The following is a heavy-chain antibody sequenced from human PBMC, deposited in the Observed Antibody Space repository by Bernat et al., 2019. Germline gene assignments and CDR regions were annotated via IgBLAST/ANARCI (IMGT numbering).Heavy chain of an antibody. CDR3: ASPRRGYSYGYYFDY. V-gene: IGHV3-30-3*01. J-gene: IGHJ4*02. D-gene: IGHD5-18*01. CDR2: ISYDGSNK. Sequence: QVQLVESGGGVVQPGRSLRLSCAASGFTFSSYAMHWVRQAPGKGLEWVAVISYDGSNKYYADSVKGRFTISRDNSKNTLYLQMNSLRAEDTAVYYCASPRRGYSYGYYFDYWGQGTLVTVSS. CDR1: GFTFSSYA.